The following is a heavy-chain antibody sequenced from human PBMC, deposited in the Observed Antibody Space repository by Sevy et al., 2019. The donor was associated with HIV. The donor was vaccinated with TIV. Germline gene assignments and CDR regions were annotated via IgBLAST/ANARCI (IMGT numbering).Heavy chain of an antibody. J-gene: IGHJ3*02. D-gene: IGHD3-22*01. Sequence: ASVKVSCKASGYTFTGYYMHWVRQAPGQGLEWMGWINPNSGGTNYAQKFQGRVTMTRDTSISTAYMELSRLRSDDTVVYYCARLTDYYDSSGLGAFDIWGQGTMVTVSS. CDR1: GYTFTGYY. V-gene: IGHV1-2*02. CDR3: ARLTDYYDSSGLGAFDI. CDR2: INPNSGGT.